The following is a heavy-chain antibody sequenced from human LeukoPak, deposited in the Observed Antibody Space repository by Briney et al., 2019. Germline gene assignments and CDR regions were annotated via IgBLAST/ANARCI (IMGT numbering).Heavy chain of an antibody. CDR2: INHSGST. D-gene: IGHD6-19*01. V-gene: IGHV4-38-2*02. J-gene: IGHJ4*02. CDR1: GYSISSGYY. Sequence: SETLSLTCTVSGYSISSGYYWGWIRQPPGKGLEWIGEINHSGSTNYDPSPKSRVTISVDTSKNQFSLKLSSVTAADTAVYYCASQGVIAVAGLPFDYWGQGTLVTVSS. CDR3: ASQGVIAVAGLPFDY.